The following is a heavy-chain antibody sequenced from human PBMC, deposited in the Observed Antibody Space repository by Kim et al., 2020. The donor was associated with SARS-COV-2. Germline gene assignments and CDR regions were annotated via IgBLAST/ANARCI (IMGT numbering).Heavy chain of an antibody. CDR2: INAANGNT. CDR1: GYTFTNYA. CDR3: ARSDYYDSSGPYYVAFDI. J-gene: IGHJ3*02. V-gene: IGHV1-3*01. D-gene: IGHD3-22*01. Sequence: ASVKVSCKAFGYTFTNYAIHWVRQAPGQGLEWMGWINAANGNTKYSQNFQVRVTITRDTSASTAYMELSSLRSEDTAMYYCARSDYYDSSGPYYVAFDIWGGGAMVTLSS.